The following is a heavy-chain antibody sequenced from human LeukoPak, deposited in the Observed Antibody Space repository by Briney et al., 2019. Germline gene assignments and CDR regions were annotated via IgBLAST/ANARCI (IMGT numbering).Heavy chain of an antibody. D-gene: IGHD1-26*01. Sequence: GGSLRLSCAASGFTFSSYGMHWVRQAPGKGLEWVAFIRYDGSNKYYADSVKGRFTISRDNSKNTLYLQMNSLRAEDTAVYYCARRGSYYYFFDYWGQGTLVTVSS. CDR2: IRYDGSNK. J-gene: IGHJ4*02. CDR3: ARRGSYYYFFDY. CDR1: GFTFSSYG. V-gene: IGHV3-30*02.